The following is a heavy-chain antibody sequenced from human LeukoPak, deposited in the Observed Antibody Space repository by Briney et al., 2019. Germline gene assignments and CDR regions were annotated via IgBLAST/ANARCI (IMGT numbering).Heavy chain of an antibody. Sequence: GGSLRLSCVASGFTFSSYGMTWVRQVPGRGLEWVSTIRGDGGDTHYADSVAGRFTISRDNSKTTMYLQMNSLRAEDTAVYYCANNSSDFDAFDIWGQGTMVTVSS. CDR3: ANNSSDFDAFDI. J-gene: IGHJ3*02. CDR1: GFTFSSYG. CDR2: IRGDGGDT. D-gene: IGHD6-19*01. V-gene: IGHV3-23*01.